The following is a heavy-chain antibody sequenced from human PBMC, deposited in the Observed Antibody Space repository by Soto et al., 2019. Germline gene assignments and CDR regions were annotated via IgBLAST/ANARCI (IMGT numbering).Heavy chain of an antibody. V-gene: IGHV1-69*12. CDR1: GGTFSSYT. CDR2: IIPIFGTA. CDR3: ARGNHRWLQLGYFDL. J-gene: IGHJ2*01. D-gene: IGHD5-12*01. Sequence: QVQLVQSGAEVKKPGSSVTVSCKASGGTFSSYTISWVRQAPGQGLEWMGGIIPIFGTANYAQKFQGRVTITAYESTSTAYLELSSLRSEDTAVYYCARGNHRWLQLGYFDLWGRGTLVTVSS.